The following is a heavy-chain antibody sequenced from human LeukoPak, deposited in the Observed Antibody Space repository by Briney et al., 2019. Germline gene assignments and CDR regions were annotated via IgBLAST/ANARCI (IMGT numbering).Heavy chain of an antibody. CDR1: GYTFTGYY. CDR2: INPNSGGT. D-gene: IGHD3-10*01. J-gene: IGHJ4*02. Sequence: ASVKASCKASGYTFTGYYMHWVRQAPGQGLEWMGWINPNSGGTNYAQKFQGRVTMTRDTSISTAYMELSRLRSDDTAVYYCASDYYGSGSYSATFDYWGQGTLVTVSS. CDR3: ASDYYGSGSYSATFDY. V-gene: IGHV1-2*02.